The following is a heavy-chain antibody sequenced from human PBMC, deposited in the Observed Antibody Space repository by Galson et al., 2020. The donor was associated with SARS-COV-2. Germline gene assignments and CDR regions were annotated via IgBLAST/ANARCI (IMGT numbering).Heavy chain of an antibody. Sequence: SETLSLTCTVSGVSISNSHYFWAWIRQPPGKRLEWIATIYSSDTTYYNPSVKSRVTISLGPSKNHFSLRLTSVTAADTAIYYCARSFKRRDGYRGPEGARYCDYWGQGTLVAVSS. CDR1: GVSISNSHYF. V-gene: IGHV4-39*07. CDR3: ARSFKRRDGYRGPEGARYCDY. CDR2: IYSSDTT. D-gene: IGHD5-18*01. J-gene: IGHJ4*02.